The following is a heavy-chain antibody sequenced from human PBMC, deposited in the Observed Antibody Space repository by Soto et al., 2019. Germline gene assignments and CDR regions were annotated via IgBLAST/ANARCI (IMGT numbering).Heavy chain of an antibody. V-gene: IGHV1-3*01. CDR1: GYAXTSYA. CDR3: AREWDYYGSGSYHNWFDP. J-gene: IGHJ5*02. Sequence: EASVKVSCKASGYAXTSYAMHWVRQAPGQRLEWMGWINAGNGNTKYSQKFQGRVTITRDTSASTAYMELSSLRSEDTAVYYCAREWDYYGSGSYHNWFDPWGQGTLVTVSS. CDR2: INAGNGNT. D-gene: IGHD3-10*01.